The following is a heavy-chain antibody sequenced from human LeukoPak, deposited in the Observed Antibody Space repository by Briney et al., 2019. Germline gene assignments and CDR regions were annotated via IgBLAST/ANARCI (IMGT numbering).Heavy chain of an antibody. D-gene: IGHD2-15*01. CDR3: SVVVAATGY. CDR2: IRSKANSYAT. V-gene: IGHV3-73*01. CDR1: GFTFSGSA. J-gene: IGHJ4*02. Sequence: GSLKLSCAASGFTFSGSAMHWVRQASGKGLEWVGRIRSKANSYATAYAASVKGRFTISRDDSKNTACLQMNSLKTEDTAVYYCSVVVAATGYWGQGTLVTVSS.